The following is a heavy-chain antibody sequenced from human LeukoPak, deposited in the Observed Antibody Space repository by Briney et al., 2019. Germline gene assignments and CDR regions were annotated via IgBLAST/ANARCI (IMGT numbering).Heavy chain of an antibody. CDR2: INAGNGNT. Sequence: ASVNVSCKASGYTFTSYGISWVRQAPGHGLKWMGWINAGNGNTKYSQKFQGRVAITRDTSASTAYMELNSLRSEDTAVYYCARPRYCSSTSCYLYGMDVWGQGTTVTVSS. D-gene: IGHD2-2*01. CDR3: ARPRYCSSTSCYLYGMDV. CDR1: GYTFTSYG. J-gene: IGHJ6*02. V-gene: IGHV1-3*01.